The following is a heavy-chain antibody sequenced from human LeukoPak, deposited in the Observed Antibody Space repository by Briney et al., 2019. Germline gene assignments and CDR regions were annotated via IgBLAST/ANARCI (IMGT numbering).Heavy chain of an antibody. J-gene: IGHJ4*02. CDR2: ISWNSGSI. CDR1: GFTFDDYA. Sequence: GGSLRLSCAASGFTFDDYAMHWVRQAPGKGLEWVSGISWNSGSIGYADSVKGRFTISRDNAKNSLYLQMNSLRAEDTALYYCAKGSDIVVVTAIDYWSQGTLVTVSS. D-gene: IGHD2-21*02. CDR3: AKGSDIVVVTAIDY. V-gene: IGHV3-9*01.